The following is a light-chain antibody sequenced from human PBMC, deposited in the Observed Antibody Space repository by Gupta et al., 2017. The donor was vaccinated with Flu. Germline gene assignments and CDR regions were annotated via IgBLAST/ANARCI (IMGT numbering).Light chain of an antibody. V-gene: IGKV2-30*01. CDR1: QSLVYSDGNTY. CDR3: TQATQWPPWT. Sequence: DVVMTQSPLSLPVTLGQPASISCRSSQSLVYSDGNTYLNWFQQWPGQSPRRLIYKVSNRASGVPDRSSGSALGPDFTRKISRVEAEDVRVYYCTQATQWPPWTFDQASKVEMK. CDR2: KVS. J-gene: IGKJ1*01.